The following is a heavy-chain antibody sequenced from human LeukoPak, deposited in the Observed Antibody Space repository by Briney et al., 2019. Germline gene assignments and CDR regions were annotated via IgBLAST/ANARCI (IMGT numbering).Heavy chain of an antibody. CDR3: ATKVPGNSHFLS. CDR2: VSGSGAEI. CDR1: GFTFNIFE. D-gene: IGHD4-23*01. V-gene: IGHV3-48*03. J-gene: IGHJ1*01. Sequence: GGSVRLSCAASGFTFNIFEMNWVRQAPGKGLEWISYVSGSGAEIHYGDSVKGRFTISRDNAKSSLYLQMNSLRAEDTAIYYCATKVPGNSHFLSWGQGTRLTVSS.